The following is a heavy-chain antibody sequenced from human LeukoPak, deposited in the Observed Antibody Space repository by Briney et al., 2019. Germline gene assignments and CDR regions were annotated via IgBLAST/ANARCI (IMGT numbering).Heavy chain of an antibody. Sequence: ASVKVSCKASGYTFTSYGISWVRQAPGQGLEWMGWMNPNSGNTGYAQKFQGRVTMTRNTSISTAYMELSSLRSEDTAVYYCARGPRGPRRNWFDPWGQGTLVTVSS. D-gene: IGHD3-10*01. CDR1: GYTFTSYG. V-gene: IGHV1-8*02. CDR3: ARGPRGPRRNWFDP. CDR2: MNPNSGNT. J-gene: IGHJ5*02.